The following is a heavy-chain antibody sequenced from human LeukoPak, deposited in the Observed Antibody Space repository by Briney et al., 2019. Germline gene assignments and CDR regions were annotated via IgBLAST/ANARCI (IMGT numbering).Heavy chain of an antibody. D-gene: IGHD3-10*01. CDR2: ISYDGSNK. J-gene: IGHJ4*02. Sequence: PGGSLRLSCAASGFTFSSYAMHWVRQAPGKGLEWVAVISYDGSNKYYADSVKDRFTISRDNSKNTLYLQMNSLRAEDTAVYYCAREVRGSPGYYFDYWGQGTLVTVSS. CDR3: AREVRGSPGYYFDY. V-gene: IGHV3-30-3*01. CDR1: GFTFSSYA.